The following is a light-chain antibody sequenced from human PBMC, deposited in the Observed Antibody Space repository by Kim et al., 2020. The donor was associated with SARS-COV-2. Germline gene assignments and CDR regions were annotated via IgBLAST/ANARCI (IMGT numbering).Light chain of an antibody. CDR3: QSYDSSLSGVV. CDR1: SSNIGAGYD. V-gene: IGLV1-40*01. J-gene: IGLJ2*01. Sequence: QSVLTQPPSVSGAPGQRVTISCTGRSSNIGAGYDVHWYQQLPGTAPKLLIYGNSNRPSGFPDRFSGSKSGTSASLAITGLQAEDEADYYCQSYDSSLSGVVFGGGTQLTVL. CDR2: GNS.